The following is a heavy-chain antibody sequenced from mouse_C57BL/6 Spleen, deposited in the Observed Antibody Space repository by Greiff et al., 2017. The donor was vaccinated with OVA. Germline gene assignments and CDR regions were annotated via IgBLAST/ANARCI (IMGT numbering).Heavy chain of an antibody. CDR1: GYTFTDYY. CDR2: INPNNGGT. Sequence: EVQLQQSGPELVKPGASVKISCKASGYTFTDYYMNWVKQSHGKSLEWIGDINPNNGGTSYNQKFKGKATLTVDKSSSTAYMELRSLTSEDSAVYYCARKDYYDYPGNFDYWGQGTTLTVSS. D-gene: IGHD2-4*01. J-gene: IGHJ2*01. CDR3: ARKDYYDYPGNFDY. V-gene: IGHV1-26*01.